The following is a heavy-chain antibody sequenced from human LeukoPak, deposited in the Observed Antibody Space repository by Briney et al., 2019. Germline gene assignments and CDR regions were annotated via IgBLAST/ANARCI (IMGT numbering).Heavy chain of an antibody. D-gene: IGHD6-13*01. Sequence: GGSLRLSCAAPGFTFSSYAMSWVRQAPGKGLEWVSAISGSGGSTYYADSVKGRFTISRDNSKNTLYLQMNSLRAEDTAVYYCATTGYSSRNYWGQGTLVTVSS. V-gene: IGHV3-23*01. CDR1: GFTFSSYA. CDR3: ATTGYSSRNY. J-gene: IGHJ4*02. CDR2: ISGSGGST.